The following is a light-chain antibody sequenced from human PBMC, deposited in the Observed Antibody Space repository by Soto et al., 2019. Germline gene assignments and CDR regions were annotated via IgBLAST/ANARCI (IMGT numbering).Light chain of an antibody. V-gene: IGKV3-15*01. CDR2: RAS. Sequence: EIVLTQSPATLSLSPGERATLSCRASQSVGRGLAWYQQKPGQAPRLLIYRASTKATGIPDRFSGSGSGTDFTLTIRRLQSEDFAVYYCQQYNGWPSITFGKGKRREIK. CDR1: QSVGRG. CDR3: QQYNGWPSIT. J-gene: IGKJ5*01.